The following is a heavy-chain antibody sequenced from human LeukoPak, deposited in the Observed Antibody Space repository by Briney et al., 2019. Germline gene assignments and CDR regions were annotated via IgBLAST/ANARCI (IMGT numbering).Heavy chain of an antibody. CDR1: GGSFSGYN. D-gene: IGHD5-18*01. Sequence: PSETLSLTCAVYGGSFSGYNWSWIRQRPGKGREWIGEINHSGRTNYNTSLKRRVTISVDTSKNQFSLKLSSVTAADTAVYYCARTTEVGYSYDYFYYWYMDVWGKGTPVTISS. V-gene: IGHV4-34*01. J-gene: IGHJ6*03. CDR3: ARTTEVGYSYDYFYYWYMDV. CDR2: INHSGRT.